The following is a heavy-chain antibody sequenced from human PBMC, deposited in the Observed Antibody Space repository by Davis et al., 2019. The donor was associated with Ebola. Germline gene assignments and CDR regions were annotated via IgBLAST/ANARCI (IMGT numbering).Heavy chain of an antibody. CDR3: SWQYLDY. J-gene: IGHJ4*02. D-gene: IGHD6-13*01. Sequence: PGGPLRLSCAASGSTSSNAYMSWVRQPPGKGLEWIARIKSRTEGETTDYAAPVKCRSTISRDDSKNTLYLQMNSLRTEDTSIYYCSWQYLDYWDQGAMVTVSS. V-gene: IGHV3-15*01. CDR1: GSTSSNAY. CDR2: IKSRTEGETT.